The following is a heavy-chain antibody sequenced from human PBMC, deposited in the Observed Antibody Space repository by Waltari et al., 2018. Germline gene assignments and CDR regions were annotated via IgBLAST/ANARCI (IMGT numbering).Heavy chain of an antibody. D-gene: IGHD3-16*01. V-gene: IGHV7-4-1*02. J-gene: IGHJ5*02. CDR2: IVAKTGSP. Sequence: QVKLVQSGSELKEPGASLKVSCQTSGYTFISNAMNWLRQAPGQGLQWMGWIVAKTGSPTYAQGYTVRCVFSLDTSGGAPYLQINRLEVADTGVYYGAGGLDYLSGYFDPWAQGTLVTVSS. CDR1: GYTFISNA. CDR3: AGGLDYLSGYFDP.